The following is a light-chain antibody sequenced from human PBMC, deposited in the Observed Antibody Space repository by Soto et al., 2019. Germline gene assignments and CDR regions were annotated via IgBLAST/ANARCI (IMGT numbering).Light chain of an antibody. CDR3: QKYNNAPLT. V-gene: IGKV1-27*01. J-gene: IGKJ4*01. CDR2: AAS. CDR1: QGISSY. Sequence: DIQMTQSPSSLSASVGDRVTITCRASQGISSYLAWYQQKPGKVSKLLIYAASTLQSGVPSRFSGSGSGTDFTPTISSLQPEDVATYYCQKYNNAPLTFGGGTKVDIK.